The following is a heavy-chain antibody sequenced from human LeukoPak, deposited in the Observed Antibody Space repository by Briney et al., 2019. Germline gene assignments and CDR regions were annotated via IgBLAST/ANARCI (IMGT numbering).Heavy chain of an antibody. CDR1: RFTFSTYA. Sequence: PGGSLRLSCAASRFTFSTYAMSWVRQAPGKGLEWVSGISGSGGSTFYADSVKGRFTISRDNSKNTLYLQMNSLRAEDTAVYYCVRVKGSYFDYWGQGALVTVSS. CDR2: ISGSGGST. V-gene: IGHV3-23*01. J-gene: IGHJ4*02. CDR3: VRVKGSYFDY. D-gene: IGHD2-15*01.